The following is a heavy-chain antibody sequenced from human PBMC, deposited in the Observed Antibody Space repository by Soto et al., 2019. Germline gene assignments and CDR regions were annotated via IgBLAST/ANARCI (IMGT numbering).Heavy chain of an antibody. Sequence: EVQLLESGGGLVQPGGSLRLSCAASGFTFSSYAMSWVRQAPGKGLDWVSTISGGGGSTYYADSVKGRFTISRDNSKNTLYLQMNSLRAEDTAVYYCAKDPRATLGYWGQGTLVTVSS. CDR1: GFTFSSYA. V-gene: IGHV3-23*01. CDR3: AKDPRATLGY. J-gene: IGHJ4*02. CDR2: ISGGGGST. D-gene: IGHD3-16*01.